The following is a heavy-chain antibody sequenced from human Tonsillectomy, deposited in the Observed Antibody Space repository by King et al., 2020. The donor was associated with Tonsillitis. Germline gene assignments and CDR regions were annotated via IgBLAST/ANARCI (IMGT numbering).Heavy chain of an antibody. CDR3: ARGRMAGYTYYYDSSDTSDRDPFDY. CDR1: GYTFTSYY. D-gene: IGHD3-22*01. CDR2: INPSGGST. V-gene: IGHV1-46*03. J-gene: IGHJ4*02. Sequence: VQLVESGAEVKKPGASVKVSCKASGYTFTSYYMHWVRQAPGQGLEWMGIINPSGGSTSYAQKFQGRVTMTRDTSTSTVYMELSSLRSEDTAVYYCARGRMAGYTYYYDSSDTSDRDPFDYWGQGTLVTVSS.